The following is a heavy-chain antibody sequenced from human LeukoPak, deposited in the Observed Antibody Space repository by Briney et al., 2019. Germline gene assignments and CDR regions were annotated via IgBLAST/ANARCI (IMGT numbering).Heavy chain of an antibody. CDR2: IKQDGSDK. D-gene: IGHD6-13*01. Sequence: GGSLRLSCAASGFTLSSYWMSWVRQAPAKGLEWVANIKQDGSDKYYVDSVKGRFTISRDNAKNSLYLQMNSLRAEDTAVYYCARAPWAAAEFDFWGQGTLVTVSS. J-gene: IGHJ4*02. CDR1: GFTLSSYW. CDR3: ARAPWAAAEFDF. V-gene: IGHV3-7*03.